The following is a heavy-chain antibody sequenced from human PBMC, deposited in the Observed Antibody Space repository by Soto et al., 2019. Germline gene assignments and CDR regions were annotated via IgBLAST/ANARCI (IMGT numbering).Heavy chain of an antibody. V-gene: IGHV4-59*08. CDR2: IYYSGST. J-gene: IGHJ4*02. CDR1: GGSISSYY. Sequence: QVQLQESGPGLVKPSETLSLTCTVSGGSISSYYWSWIRQPPGKGLEWIGYIYYSGSTNYNPSLKXRVTLSVDTSNNQFSLKLSSVTAADTAVYYCARRWGAAFDYWGQGTLVTVSS. D-gene: IGHD1-26*01. CDR3: ARRWGAAFDY.